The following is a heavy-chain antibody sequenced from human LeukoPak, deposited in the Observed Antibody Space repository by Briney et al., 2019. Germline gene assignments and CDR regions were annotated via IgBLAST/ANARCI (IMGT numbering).Heavy chain of an antibody. CDR3: ARDYGDSDY. CDR1: GFTFSSYW. CDR2: IKQDGSEK. V-gene: IGHV3-7*01. Sequence: PGGSLRLFCAASGFTFSSYWMSWVRRPPGRGLEGVANIKQDGSEKYYVDSVKGRFTISRDNAKTSLYLQMNSLRAEDTAVYYCARDYGDSDYWGQGTLVTVSS. D-gene: IGHD4-17*01. J-gene: IGHJ4*02.